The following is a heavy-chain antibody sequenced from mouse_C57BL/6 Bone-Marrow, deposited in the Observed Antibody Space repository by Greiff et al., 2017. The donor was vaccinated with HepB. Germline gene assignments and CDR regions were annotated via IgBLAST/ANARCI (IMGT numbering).Heavy chain of an antibody. D-gene: IGHD2-3*01. CDR3: ARSEDGYYAWFAY. Sequence: QVQLQQPGAELVKPGASVKLSCKASGYTFTSYWMQWVKQRPGQGLEWIGEIDPSDSYTNYKQKFKGKATLTVDTSSSTDYMQISSLTSEDSAVYYCARSEDGYYAWFAYWGQGTLVTVSA. J-gene: IGHJ3*01. V-gene: IGHV1-50*01. CDR2: IDPSDSYT. CDR1: GYTFTSYW.